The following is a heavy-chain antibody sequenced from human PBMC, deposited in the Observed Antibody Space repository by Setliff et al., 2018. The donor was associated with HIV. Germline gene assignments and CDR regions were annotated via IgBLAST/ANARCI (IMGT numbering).Heavy chain of an antibody. CDR1: GGSISSYY. J-gene: IGHJ1*01. V-gene: IGHV4-4*09. CDR2: IYTSGST. D-gene: IGHD2-15*01. CDR3: ARARRAGSGPKYFQH. Sequence: TLSLTCTVSGGSISSYYWSWIRQPPGKGLEWIGYIYTSGSTNYNPSLKSRVTMSVDNSKNQFSLRLSSVTAADTAVYYCARARRAGSGPKYFQHWGQGTLVTVSS.